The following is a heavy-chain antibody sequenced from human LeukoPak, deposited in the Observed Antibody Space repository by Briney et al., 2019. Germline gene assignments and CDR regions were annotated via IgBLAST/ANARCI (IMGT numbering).Heavy chain of an antibody. CDR3: AKDPLNRRIQLWSRRVFDY. CDR1: GFTFSSYA. D-gene: IGHD5-18*01. Sequence: PGGSLRLPCAASGFTFSSYAMSWVRQAPGKGLEWVSAISGSGGSTYYADSVKGRFTISRDNSKSTLYLQMNSLRAEDTAVYYCAKDPLNRRIQLWSRRVFDYWGQGTLVTVSS. CDR2: ISGSGGST. V-gene: IGHV3-23*01. J-gene: IGHJ4*02.